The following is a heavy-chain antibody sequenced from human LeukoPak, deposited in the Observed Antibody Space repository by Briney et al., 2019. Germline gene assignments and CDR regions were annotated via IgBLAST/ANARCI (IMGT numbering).Heavy chain of an antibody. CDR3: ATGHYDFWSGSYYYYYMDV. V-gene: IGHV1-24*01. CDR1: GYTLTELS. D-gene: IGHD3-3*01. Sequence: GASVRVSCKVSGYTLTELSMHWVRQAPGKGLEWMGGFDPEDGETIYAQKFQGRVTMTEDTSTDTAYMELSSLRSEDTAVYYCATGHYDFWSGSYYYYYMDVWGKGTTVTVSS. CDR2: FDPEDGET. J-gene: IGHJ6*03.